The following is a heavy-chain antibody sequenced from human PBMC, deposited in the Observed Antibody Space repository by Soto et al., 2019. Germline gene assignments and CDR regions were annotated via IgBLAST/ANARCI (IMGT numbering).Heavy chain of an antibody. CDR2: ISWNSGSI. V-gene: IGHV3-9*01. CDR3: AKDIGSSGWQKRFDY. J-gene: IGHJ4*02. CDR1: GFTFDDYA. Sequence: PGGSLRLSCAASGFTFDDYAMHWVRQAPGKGLEWVSGISWNSGSIGYADSVKGRFTISRDNAKNSLYLQMNSLRAEDTALYYCAKDIGSSGWQKRFDYWGQGTLVTVSS. D-gene: IGHD6-19*01.